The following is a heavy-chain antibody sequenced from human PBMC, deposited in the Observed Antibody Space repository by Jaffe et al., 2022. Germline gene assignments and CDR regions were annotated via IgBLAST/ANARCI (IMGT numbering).Heavy chain of an antibody. J-gene: IGHJ4*02. CDR2: ISSSSSYI. D-gene: IGHD3-3*01. CDR1: GFTFSSYN. Sequence: EVQLVESGGGLVKPGGSLRLSCAASGFTFSSYNMNWVRQAPGKGLEWVSSISSSSSYIYYADSVKGRFTISRDNAKNSLYLQMNSLRAEDTAVYYCARDLTRDGQYYDFWSGYFYYFDYWGQGTLVTVSS. CDR3: ARDLTRDGQYYDFWSGYFYYFDY. V-gene: IGHV3-21*01.